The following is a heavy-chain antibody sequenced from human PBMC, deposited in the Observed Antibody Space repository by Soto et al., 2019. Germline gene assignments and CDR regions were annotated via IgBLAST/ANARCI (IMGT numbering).Heavy chain of an antibody. V-gene: IGHV3-15*07. D-gene: IGHD2-2*01. CDR3: TTEASRYCSSTSCYAEDYYYYGMDV. CDR2: IKSKTDGGTT. CDR1: GFTFSNAW. Sequence: GGSLRLSCAASGFTFSNAWMNWVRQAPGKGLEWVGRIKSKTDGGTTDYAAPVKGRFTISRDDSKNTLYLQMNSLKTEDTAVYYCTTEASRYCSSTSCYAEDYYYYGMDVWGQGTTVTVSS. J-gene: IGHJ6*02.